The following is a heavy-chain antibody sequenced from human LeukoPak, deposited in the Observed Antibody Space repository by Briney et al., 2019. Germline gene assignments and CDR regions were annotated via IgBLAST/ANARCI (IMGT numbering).Heavy chain of an antibody. J-gene: IGHJ4*02. CDR2: ISYDGSNK. CDR1: GFTFSSYA. CDR3: AREQYDFWSGYADY. V-gene: IGHV3-30-3*01. D-gene: IGHD3-3*01. Sequence: GRSLRLSCAASGFTFSSYAMHWVRQAPGKGLEWVAVISYDGSNKYYADSVKGRFTISRDNSKNTLYLQMNSLRAEDTAVYYCAREQYDFWSGYADYWGQGTLVTVSS.